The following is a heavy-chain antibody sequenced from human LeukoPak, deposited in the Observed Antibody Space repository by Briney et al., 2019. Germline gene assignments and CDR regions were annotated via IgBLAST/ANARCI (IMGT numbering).Heavy chain of an antibody. D-gene: IGHD6-19*01. CDR3: ARSPAFYDGAVVKYYFDY. Sequence: GGSLRLSCAASGFTVSSNYMSWVRQAPGKGLEWVSVIYSGGSTYYADSVKGRFTISRDNSKNTLYLEMNSLRAEDAAVYFCARSPAFYDGAVVKYYFDYWGQGTLVTVSS. CDR2: IYSGGST. J-gene: IGHJ4*02. V-gene: IGHV3-53*01. CDR1: GFTVSSNY.